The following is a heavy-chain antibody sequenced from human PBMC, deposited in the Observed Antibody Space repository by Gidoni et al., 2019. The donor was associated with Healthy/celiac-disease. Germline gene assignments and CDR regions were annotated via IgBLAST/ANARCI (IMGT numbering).Heavy chain of an antibody. V-gene: IGHV3-30*03. D-gene: IGHD3-10*01. Sequence: QVQLVESGGGVVQPGRSLRLSCAASGFPFSSYGMHWVRQAPGKGLEWVAVISYDGSNKYYADSVKGRFTISRDNSKNTLYLQMNSLRAEDTAVYYCARRGTRKSYYYGMDVWGQGTTVTVSS. CDR1: GFPFSSYG. CDR2: ISYDGSNK. CDR3: ARRGTRKSYYYGMDV. J-gene: IGHJ6*02.